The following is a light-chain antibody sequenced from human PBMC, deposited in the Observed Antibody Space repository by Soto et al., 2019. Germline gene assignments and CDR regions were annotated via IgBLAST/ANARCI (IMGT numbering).Light chain of an antibody. Sequence: ELVLTQSPGTLSLSQGESATLACRASQSVGSSYFAGYQQKPAQAPRLLIYGASSRAPGIPDRFSGSGSGTAFTLTISRLEPADFAVYYCHQDGSSPQTFGQGTKVE. CDR2: GAS. V-gene: IGKV3-20*01. CDR3: HQDGSSPQT. CDR1: QSVGSSY. J-gene: IGKJ1*01.